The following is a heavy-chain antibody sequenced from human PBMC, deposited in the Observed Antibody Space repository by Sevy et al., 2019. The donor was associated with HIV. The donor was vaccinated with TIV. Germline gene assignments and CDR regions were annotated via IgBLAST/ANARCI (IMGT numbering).Heavy chain of an antibody. V-gene: IGHV3-30-3*01. CDR3: ARGGRFLNWNNSPFFDY. CDR1: GFTFSSYA. D-gene: IGHD1-1*01. J-gene: IGHJ4*02. Sequence: GGSLRLSCAASGFTFSSYAMHWVRQAPGKGLEWVAVISYDGSNKYYADSVKGRFTISRDNSKNTLYLQMNSLRAEDTAVYYCARGGRFLNWNNSPFFDYRGQGTLVTVSS. CDR2: ISYDGSNK.